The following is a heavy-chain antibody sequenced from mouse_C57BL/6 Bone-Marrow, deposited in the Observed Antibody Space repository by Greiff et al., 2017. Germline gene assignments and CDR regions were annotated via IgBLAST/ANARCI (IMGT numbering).Heavy chain of an antibody. J-gene: IGHJ2*01. CDR1: GYAFSSSW. Sequence: VKLMESGPELVKPGASVKISCKASGYAFSSSWMNWVKQRPGKGLEWIGRIYPGDGDTNYNGKFKGKATLTADKSSSTAYMQLSSLTSEDSAVYYCARGYLDYWGQGTTLTVSS. V-gene: IGHV1-82*01. CDR2: IYPGDGDT. CDR3: ARGYLDY.